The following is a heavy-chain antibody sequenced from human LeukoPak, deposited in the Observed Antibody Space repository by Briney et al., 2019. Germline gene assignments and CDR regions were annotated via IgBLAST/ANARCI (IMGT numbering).Heavy chain of an antibody. V-gene: IGHV3-23*01. Sequence: GGSLRLSCSISGFTFTNYAMNWVRQAPGKGLEWVSAISGSGVSTYYADSVKGRFTISRDNSKNTLYLQMNSLRAEDTAVYYCARVTKSSGYYYDYYYYGMDVWGQGTTVTVSS. J-gene: IGHJ6*02. D-gene: IGHD3-22*01. CDR1: GFTFTNYA. CDR2: ISGSGVST. CDR3: ARVTKSSGYYYDYYYYGMDV.